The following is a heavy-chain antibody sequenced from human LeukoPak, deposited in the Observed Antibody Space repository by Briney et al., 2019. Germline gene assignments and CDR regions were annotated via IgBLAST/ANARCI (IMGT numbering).Heavy chain of an antibody. CDR1: GFTFSSYG. D-gene: IGHD3-3*01. J-gene: IGHJ3*02. CDR2: IRYDGSNK. V-gene: IGHV3-30*02. Sequence: GGSLRLSCAASGFTFSSYGIHWVRQAPGKGLEWVAFIRYDGSNKYYADSVKGRFTISRDNSKNTLYLQMNSLRAEDTAVYYCATTIFGVVIGAFDIWGQGTMVTVSS. CDR3: ATTIFGVVIGAFDI.